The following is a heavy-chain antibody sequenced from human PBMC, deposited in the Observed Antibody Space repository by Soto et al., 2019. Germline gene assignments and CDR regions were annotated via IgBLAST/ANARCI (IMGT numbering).Heavy chain of an antibody. Sequence: QLQLQESGPGLVKPSETLSLTCTVSGGSISSSSYYWGWIRQPPGKRLEWIGSIYYSGSTYYNPSLKSRVTISVDTSKNQFSLKLSSVTAADTAVYYCARSGAATEDYGGFDYWGQGTLVTVSS. V-gene: IGHV4-39*01. CDR1: GGSISSSSYY. D-gene: IGHD6-25*01. CDR3: ARSGAATEDYGGFDY. CDR2: IYYSGST. J-gene: IGHJ4*02.